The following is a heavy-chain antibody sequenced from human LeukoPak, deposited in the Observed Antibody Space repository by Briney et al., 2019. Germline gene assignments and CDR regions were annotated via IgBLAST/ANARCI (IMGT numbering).Heavy chain of an antibody. J-gene: IGHJ3*02. CDR2: VYSTGGT. CDR3: ARYRAFDI. V-gene: IGHV4-59*01. CDR1: GGSFSSYY. Sequence: SETLSLTCPVSGGSFSSYYWSWIRQPPGKGLEWIGYVYSTGGTSGSTDYNPSLKSRVTISVDTSKNQFSMKLTSVTAADTAVYYCARYRAFDIWGQGTMVTVSS.